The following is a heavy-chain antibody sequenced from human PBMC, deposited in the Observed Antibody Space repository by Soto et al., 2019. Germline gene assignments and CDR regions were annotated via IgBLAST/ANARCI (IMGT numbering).Heavy chain of an antibody. V-gene: IGHV3-30*03. Sequence: QAQLVESGGGVVQPGRCLRLSCAASGVTFNSYGMHWVRQAPGTGLEWVAVISYDGGLQHYADSVKGRFTISRDNSKNMVLLQMNSLRAEDTAVYYCVSDRGYGHASVPYSWGQVTLVSVSS. CDR2: ISYDGGLQ. CDR3: VSDRGYGHASVPYS. CDR1: GVTFNSYG. D-gene: IGHD5-18*01. J-gene: IGHJ4*02.